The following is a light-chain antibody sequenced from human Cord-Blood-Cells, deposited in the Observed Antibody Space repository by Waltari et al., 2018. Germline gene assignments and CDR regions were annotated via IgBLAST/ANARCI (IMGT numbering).Light chain of an antibody. Sequence: EIVMTQSPATLSVSPGERATLSCRASHSVSSNVAWYQQKPGQAPRLLNYGASTSATGIPGRCSGSGSGTEFTLTISSLQSEDFAVYYCQQYNNWPRTFGQGTKVEIK. J-gene: IGKJ1*01. CDR2: GAS. V-gene: IGKV3-15*01. CDR1: HSVSSN. CDR3: QQYNNWPRT.